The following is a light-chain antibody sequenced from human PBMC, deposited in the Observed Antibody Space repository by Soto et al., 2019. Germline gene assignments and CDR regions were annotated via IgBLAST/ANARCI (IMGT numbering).Light chain of an antibody. CDR1: SSNIGTNT. J-gene: IGLJ2*01. CDR3: AAWDVSLVV. CDR2: RDN. V-gene: IGLV1-44*01. Sequence: QLVLTQPPSASGTPGQRVTIFCSGSSSNIGTNTVIWYQQLPGAAPKLLIYRDNQRPSGVPDRFSGSKSGTSASPAISGLQSEDEADYFCAAWDVSLVVFGGGTKVTVL.